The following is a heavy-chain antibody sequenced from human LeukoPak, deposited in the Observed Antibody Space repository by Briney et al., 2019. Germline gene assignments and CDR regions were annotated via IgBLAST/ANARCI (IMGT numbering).Heavy chain of an antibody. V-gene: IGHV1-3*01. Sequence: GASVKVSCKASGYTLTGYAIHWVRQAPGQRLEWMGWINAGNGNTKYSQKFQGRVTITMDTSASKAYMELSSLRSGDTAVYYCARDYSGSYSAPFDDWGQGTLVTVSS. CDR2: INAGNGNT. CDR3: ARDYSGSYSAPFDD. CDR1: GYTLTGYA. J-gene: IGHJ4*02. D-gene: IGHD1-26*01.